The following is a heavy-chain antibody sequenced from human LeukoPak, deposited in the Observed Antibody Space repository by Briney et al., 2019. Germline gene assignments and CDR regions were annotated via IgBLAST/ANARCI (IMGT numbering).Heavy chain of an antibody. V-gene: IGHV1-18*01. CDR2: INPDNGNT. CDR3: ARDRGTFDY. Sequence: ASVKVSCKASGYTFNSYGISWVRQAPGQSLEWMGWINPDNGNTNYAQKDQGRVTMTTDTSTSTAYMELRNLRSDDTAVYYCARDRGTFDYWGQGTLVTVSS. J-gene: IGHJ4*02. D-gene: IGHD3-16*01. CDR1: GYTFNSYG.